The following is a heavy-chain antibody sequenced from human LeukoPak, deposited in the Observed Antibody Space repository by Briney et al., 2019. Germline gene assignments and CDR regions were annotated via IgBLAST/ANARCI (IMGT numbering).Heavy chain of an antibody. D-gene: IGHD4-11*01. CDR3: ARGWDYSAPGYYYYYMDV. CDR2: IIPIFGTA. CDR1: GFTFSSYA. Sequence: SCAASGFTFSSYAMSWVRQAPGQGLEWMGGIIPIFGTANYAQKFQGRVTITTDESTSTAYMELSSLRSEDTAVYYCARGWDYSAPGYYYYYMDVWGKGTTVTVSS. J-gene: IGHJ6*03. V-gene: IGHV1-69*05.